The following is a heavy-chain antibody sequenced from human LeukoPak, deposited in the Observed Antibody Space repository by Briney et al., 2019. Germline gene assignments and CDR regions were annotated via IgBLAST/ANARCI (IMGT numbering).Heavy chain of an antibody. D-gene: IGHD2-2*01. CDR1: GYRFTDYY. J-gene: IGHJ4*02. V-gene: IGHV1-2*02. Sequence: ASVKVSCKASGYRFTDYYIHWVRQAPGQGLEWMGWINPNSGGTNYAQKFQGRVTMTRDTSIGTAYMELSRLRSDDTAVYYCAREYCSSTSCYDYWGQGTLVTVSS. CDR2: INPNSGGT. CDR3: AREYCSSTSCYDY.